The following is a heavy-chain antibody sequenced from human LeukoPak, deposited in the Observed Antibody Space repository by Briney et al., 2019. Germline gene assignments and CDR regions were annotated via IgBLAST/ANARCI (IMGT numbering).Heavy chain of an antibody. Sequence: GGSLRLSCAASGFTFNSYWMNWVRQAPGKGLEWVASIKEDGTEKYCVDSVKRQFTISRDNAKNSLYLQMNSLRAEDTALYYCARGFSGEFDYWGQGTLVTFAS. CDR1: GFTFNSYW. J-gene: IGHJ4*02. D-gene: IGHD3-10*01. CDR2: IKEDGTEK. V-gene: IGHV3-7*01. CDR3: ARGFSGEFDY.